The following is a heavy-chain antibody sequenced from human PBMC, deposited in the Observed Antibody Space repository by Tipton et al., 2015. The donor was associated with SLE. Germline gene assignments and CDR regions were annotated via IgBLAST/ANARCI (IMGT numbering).Heavy chain of an antibody. J-gene: IGHJ4*02. CDR2: IYYSGST. V-gene: IGHV4-59*11. Sequence: TLSLTCTVSGGSISSHYWSWIRQPPGKGLEWIGYIYYSGSTNYNPSPKSRVTISVDTSKNQFSLKLSSVTAADTAVYYCAGVLVGKLGYWGQGTLVTVSS. CDR3: AGVLVGKLGY. D-gene: IGHD1-26*01. CDR1: GGSISSHY.